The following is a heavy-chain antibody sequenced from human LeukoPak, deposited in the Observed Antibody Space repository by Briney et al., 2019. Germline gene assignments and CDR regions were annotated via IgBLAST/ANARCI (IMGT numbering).Heavy chain of an antibody. CDR2: ISYDGSNK. J-gene: IGHJ4*02. CDR1: GFTFSSYG. Sequence: GGSLRLSCAASGFTFSSYGMHWVRQAPGKGLEWVAVISYDGSNKYYADSVKGRFTISRDNSKNTLYLQMNSLRAEDTAVYYCAKDSGVPMVRGVIITYGYFDYWGQGTLVTASS. CDR3: AKDSGVPMVRGVIITYGYFDY. V-gene: IGHV3-30*18. D-gene: IGHD3-10*01.